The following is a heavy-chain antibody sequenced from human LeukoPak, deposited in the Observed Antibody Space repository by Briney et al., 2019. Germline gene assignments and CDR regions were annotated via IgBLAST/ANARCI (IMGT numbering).Heavy chain of an antibody. CDR2: IYYSGST. J-gene: IGHJ4*02. V-gene: IGHV4-59*01. D-gene: IGHD6-13*01. CDR1: GGSISSYY. Sequence: SETLSLTCTVSGGSISSYYWSWIRPPPGKGLEWIGYIYYSGSTNYNPSLKSRGTISVDTSKNQFSLKLSSVTAADTAVYYCAREGSSSSYYFDYWGQGTLVTVSS. CDR3: AREGSSSSYYFDY.